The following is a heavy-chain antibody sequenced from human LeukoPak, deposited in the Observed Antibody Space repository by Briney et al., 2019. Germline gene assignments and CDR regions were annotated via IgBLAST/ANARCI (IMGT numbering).Heavy chain of an antibody. CDR2: ISGSGGST. J-gene: IGHJ1*01. CDR1: GFTFDDYA. D-gene: IGHD3-22*01. V-gene: IGHV3-23*01. Sequence: GGSLRLSCAASGFTFDDYAMHWVRQAPGKGLEWVSAISGSGGSTYYADSVKGRFTISRDNSKNTLYLQMNSLRAEDTAVYYCAKAMNYYDSSGYYRAEYFQHWGQGTLVTVSS. CDR3: AKAMNYYDSSGYYRAEYFQH.